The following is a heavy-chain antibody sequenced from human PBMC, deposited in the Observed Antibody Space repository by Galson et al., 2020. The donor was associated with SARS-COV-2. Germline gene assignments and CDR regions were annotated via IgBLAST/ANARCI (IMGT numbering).Heavy chain of an antibody. CDR3: ARAHRDGYNSGAGY. D-gene: IGHD5-12*01. CDR1: GFTFSDFE. Sequence: SLKISCAASGFTFSDFEFNWVRQAPGKGLDWVSYISSTGNTIYYANSVQGRFTISRNNAKNSLYLEMNSLRAEDTAIYYCARAHRDGYNSGAGYWGQGTLVTVSS. J-gene: IGHJ4*02. V-gene: IGHV3-48*03. CDR2: ISSTGNTI.